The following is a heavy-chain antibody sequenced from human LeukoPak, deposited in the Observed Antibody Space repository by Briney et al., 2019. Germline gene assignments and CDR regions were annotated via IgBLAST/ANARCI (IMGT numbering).Heavy chain of an antibody. CDR3: ARSHGDLATFDY. D-gene: IGHD4-17*01. CDR1: GGSISSYY. CDR2: IYYSGST. J-gene: IGHJ4*02. Sequence: PSETLSLTCTVSGGSISSYYWSWIRQPPGKGLEWIGYIYYSGSTNYNPSPKSRVTISVDTSKNQFSLKLSSVTAADTAVYYCARSHGDLATFDYWGQGTLVTVSS. V-gene: IGHV4-59*01.